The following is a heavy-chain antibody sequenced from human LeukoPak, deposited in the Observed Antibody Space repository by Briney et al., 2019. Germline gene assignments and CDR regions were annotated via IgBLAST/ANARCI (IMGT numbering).Heavy chain of an antibody. Sequence: SETLSLTCTVSGGSISSYYWSWLRQPPGKGLEWIGYIYYSGSTNYNPSLKSRVTISVDTSKNQFSLKLSSVTAADTAVYYCARDRGGDFWSGYQNWFDPWGQGTLVTVSS. V-gene: IGHV4-59*01. CDR3: ARDRGGDFWSGYQNWFDP. CDR1: GGSISSYY. D-gene: IGHD3-3*01. J-gene: IGHJ5*02. CDR2: IYYSGST.